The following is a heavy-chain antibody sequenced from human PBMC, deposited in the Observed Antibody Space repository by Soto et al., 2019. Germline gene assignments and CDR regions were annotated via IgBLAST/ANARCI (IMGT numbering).Heavy chain of an antibody. CDR1: GFTFSSNW. CDR3: ARDLGYCSGGSCYSVLDS. V-gene: IGHV3-7*03. CDR2: IKQDGSEK. D-gene: IGHD2-15*01. Sequence: EVQLVESGGGLVQPGGSLRLSCAASGFTFSSNWMNWVRQAPGKGLEWVANIKQDGSEKYYVDSVKGRFTISRDNAKNSLLLQMNSLRVEDTAVYYCARDLGYCSGGSCYSVLDSWGQGALVTVSS. J-gene: IGHJ4*02.